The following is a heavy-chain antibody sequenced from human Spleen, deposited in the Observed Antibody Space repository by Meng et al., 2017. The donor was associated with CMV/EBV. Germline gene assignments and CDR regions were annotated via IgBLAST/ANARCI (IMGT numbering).Heavy chain of an antibody. V-gene: IGHV3-48*04. CDR3: ARDWRYYFDS. J-gene: IGHJ4*02. CDR1: GFTFEDKA. Sequence: GGSLRLSCAASGFTFEDKAMHWVRQAPGKGLEWVLYIGSSGITIFYADSVKGRFTVSRDNAKNSLYLQMNSLRVEDTAVYYCARDWRYYFDSWGQGTPVTVSS. CDR2: IGSSGITI.